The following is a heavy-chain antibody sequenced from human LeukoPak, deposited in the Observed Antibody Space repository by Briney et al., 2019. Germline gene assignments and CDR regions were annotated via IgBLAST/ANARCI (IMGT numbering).Heavy chain of an antibody. CDR3: ARLGGGTTKSQDY. J-gene: IGHJ4*02. CDR2: IYYSGST. Sequence: SETLSLTCTFSGGSISSYYWSWVRQPPGKGLEWIGDIYYSGSTNYNPSLKSRVTISVDTSKNQFSLKLSSVTAADTAVYYCARLGGGTTKSQDYWGQGTLVTVSS. CDR1: GGSISSYY. V-gene: IGHV4-59*01. D-gene: IGHD1-1*01.